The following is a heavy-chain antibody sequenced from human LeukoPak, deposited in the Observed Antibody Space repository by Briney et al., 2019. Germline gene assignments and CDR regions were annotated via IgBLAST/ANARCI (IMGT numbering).Heavy chain of an antibody. D-gene: IGHD3-3*01. CDR3: ARGTNFGVIKPPPDY. V-gene: IGHV1-69*04. CDR1: GGTFSSYA. CDR2: IIPILGIA. J-gene: IGHJ4*02. Sequence: SVKVSCKASGGTFSSYAISWVRQAPGQGLEWMGRIIPILGIANYAQKFQGRVTITADKSTSTAYMELSSLRSEDTAVYYCARGTNFGVIKPPPDYWGQGTLVTVSS.